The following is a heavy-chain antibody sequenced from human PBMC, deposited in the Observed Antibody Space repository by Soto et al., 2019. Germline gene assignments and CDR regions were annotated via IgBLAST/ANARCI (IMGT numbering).Heavy chain of an antibody. Sequence: QVHLLQSGAEVKKPGASVKVSCKGSGYDFTTYGITWVRQAPGQGLEWMSWISAHNVNTDYAQKLQGRVTVTRDTSTSTAYMELRSLRSDDTAVYYCARGRYGDYWGQGALVTVSS. CDR2: ISAHNVNT. V-gene: IGHV1-18*01. D-gene: IGHD1-1*01. CDR1: GYDFTTYG. J-gene: IGHJ4*02. CDR3: ARGRYGDY.